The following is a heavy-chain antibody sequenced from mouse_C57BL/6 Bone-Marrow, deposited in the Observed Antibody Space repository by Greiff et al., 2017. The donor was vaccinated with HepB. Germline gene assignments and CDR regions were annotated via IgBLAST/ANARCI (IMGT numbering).Heavy chain of an antibody. CDR2: ISSGGSYT. J-gene: IGHJ3*01. V-gene: IGHV5-6*01. Sequence: EVQLVESGGDLVKPGGSLKLSCAASGFTFSSYGMSWVRQTPDKRLEWVATISSGGSYTYYPDSVKGRFTISRDNAKNTLYLQMSSLKSEDTAMYYCARHRQLRLRGFAYWGQGTLVTVSA. CDR1: GFTFSSYG. CDR3: ARHRQLRLRGFAY. D-gene: IGHD3-2*02.